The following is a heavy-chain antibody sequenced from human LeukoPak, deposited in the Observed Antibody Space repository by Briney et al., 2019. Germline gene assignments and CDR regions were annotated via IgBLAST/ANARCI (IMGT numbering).Heavy chain of an antibody. D-gene: IGHD1-26*01. V-gene: IGHV3-23*01. CDR2: ISGSGGST. J-gene: IGHJ6*03. Sequence: GGSLRLSCAASGFTFSSYGMSWVRQAPGKGLEWVSVISGSGGSTYYADSAKGRFTISRDNSKNTLYLQMNSLRAEDTAVYYCAKDQLHIFYYMDVWGKGTTVTVSS. CDR3: AKDQLHIFYYMDV. CDR1: GFTFSSYG.